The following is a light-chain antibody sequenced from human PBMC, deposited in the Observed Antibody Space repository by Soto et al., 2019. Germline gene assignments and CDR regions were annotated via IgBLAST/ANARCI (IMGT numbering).Light chain of an antibody. Sequence: EILFTQSPATLSLSPGERATLSCRASQSVSSYLAWYQQKPGQAPRLLIYDASNRATGIPARLSGSGSGTDFTLTIRSLEPEDSAVYYCQQRSNLLTFGGGTKVDIK. CDR1: QSVSSY. CDR3: QQRSNLLT. J-gene: IGKJ4*01. V-gene: IGKV3-11*01. CDR2: DAS.